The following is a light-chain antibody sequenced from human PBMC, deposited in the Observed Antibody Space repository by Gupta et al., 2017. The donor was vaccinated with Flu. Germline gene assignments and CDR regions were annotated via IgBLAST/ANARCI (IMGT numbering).Light chain of an antibody. CDR2: KAS. CDR3: QQYNGHSRA. J-gene: IGKJ1*01. CDR1: QSISTW. Sequence: DVQMTQSPSTLSASVGDRVTMTCRASQSISTWLAWYQQKPGKAPRLLIYKASTLESGVPSRFRGSGSGTEFTLTISGLQPDDFATYYCQQYNGHSRAFGQRTKVEI. V-gene: IGKV1-5*03.